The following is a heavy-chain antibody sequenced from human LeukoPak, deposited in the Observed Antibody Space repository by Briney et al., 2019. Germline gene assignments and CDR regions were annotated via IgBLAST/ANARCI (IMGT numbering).Heavy chain of an antibody. CDR1: GFTFSSYS. Sequence: GGSLRLCCAASGFTFSSYSMNWVRQAPGKGLEWVSYISSSSSTIYYADSVKGRFTISRDNAKNSLYLQMNSLRAEDTAVYYCARVIPSDYGDYYYYYGMDVWGQGTTVTVSS. D-gene: IGHD4-17*01. J-gene: IGHJ6*02. CDR2: ISSSSSTI. CDR3: ARVIPSDYGDYYYYYGMDV. V-gene: IGHV3-48*04.